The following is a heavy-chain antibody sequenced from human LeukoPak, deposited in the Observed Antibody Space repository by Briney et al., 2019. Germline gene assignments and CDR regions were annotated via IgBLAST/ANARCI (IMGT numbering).Heavy chain of an antibody. D-gene: IGHD2-8*01. CDR2: IYTSGST. CDR1: GNSFGDYY. V-gene: IGHV4-4*07. Sequence: PSETLSLTCTVSGNSFGDYYWSWIRQPAGKGLEWIGRIYTSGSTTYNPSLKSRVTMSVDTSKSQFSLNLMSVTAADTAVYYCARETNMIIDSDAFDIWGQGTMVTVSS. CDR3: ARETNMIIDSDAFDI. J-gene: IGHJ3*02.